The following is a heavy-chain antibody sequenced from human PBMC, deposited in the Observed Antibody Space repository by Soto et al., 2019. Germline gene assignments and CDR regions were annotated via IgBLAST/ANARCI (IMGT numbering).Heavy chain of an antibody. V-gene: IGHV3-30-3*01. Sequence: QVQLVESGGGVVQPGRSLRLSCAASGFTFSSYAMHWVRQAPGKGLEWVAVISYDGSNKYYADSVKGRFTISRDNSKNTLYLQMNSLRAEDTAVYYCAREGDLELELREVYYYWGQGTLVTVSS. CDR3: AREGDLELELREVYYY. CDR1: GFTFSSYA. CDR2: ISYDGSNK. J-gene: IGHJ4*02. D-gene: IGHD1-7*01.